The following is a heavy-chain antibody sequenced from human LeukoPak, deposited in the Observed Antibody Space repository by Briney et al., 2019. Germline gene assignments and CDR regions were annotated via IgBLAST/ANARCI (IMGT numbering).Heavy chain of an antibody. CDR2: INPSGGST. CDR1: GYTFTSYY. V-gene: IGHV1-46*01. D-gene: IGHD1-26*01. Sequence: ASVKVSCKASGYTFTSYYMHWVRQAPGQGLEWMGIINPSGGSTSYAQKFQGRVTMTRDMSTSTVYMELSSPRSEDTAVYYCARVNTGKSGSYCRALDYWGQGTLVTVSS. J-gene: IGHJ4*02. CDR3: ARVNTGKSGSYCRALDY.